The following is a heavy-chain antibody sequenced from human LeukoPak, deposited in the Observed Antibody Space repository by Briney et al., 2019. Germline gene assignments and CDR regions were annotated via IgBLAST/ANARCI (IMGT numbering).Heavy chain of an antibody. D-gene: IGHD5-24*01. CDR3: ARHFRRQYYFDY. CDR2: IYSGGST. Sequence: PGGSLRLSCAASGFTVSSNYMSWVRQAPGKGLEWVSVIYSGGSTYYADSVKGRFTISRDNSKNTLYLQMNSLRAEDTAVYYCARHFRRQYYFDYWGQGTLVTVSS. V-gene: IGHV3-53*01. J-gene: IGHJ4*02. CDR1: GFTVSSNY.